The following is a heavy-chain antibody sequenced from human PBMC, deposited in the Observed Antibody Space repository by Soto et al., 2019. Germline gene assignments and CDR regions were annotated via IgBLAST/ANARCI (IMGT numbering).Heavy chain of an antibody. CDR1: GGSISSSSYY. CDR2: IYYSGRT. V-gene: IGHV4-39*02. Sequence: QLQLQESGPGLVKPSETRSLTCTVSGGSISSSSYYWGWIRQPPGKGLEWIGSIYYSGRTYYNPYLKSRVTISVDTSKNQFSLKLRSVNAADTAVYYCARDEAEERWFWFDPWGQGTLVTVSS. J-gene: IGHJ5*02. CDR3: ARDEAEERWFWFDP. D-gene: IGHD3-9*01.